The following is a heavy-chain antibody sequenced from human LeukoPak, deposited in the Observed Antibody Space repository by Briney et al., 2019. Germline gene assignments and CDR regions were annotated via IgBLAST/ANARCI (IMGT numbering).Heavy chain of an antibody. CDR3: ARTSDLIGDFDY. CDR2: IYPGDSDT. J-gene: IGHJ4*02. CDR1: GYSFTTSW. Sequence: GESLQISCKGSGYSFTTSWIGWVRQMPGKGLEWMGIIYPGDSDTRYSPSFQGQVTISADKSISTAYLQWTSLNASDTAMYYCARTSDLIGDFDYWGQGPLVTVSS. V-gene: IGHV5-51*01. D-gene: IGHD7-27*01.